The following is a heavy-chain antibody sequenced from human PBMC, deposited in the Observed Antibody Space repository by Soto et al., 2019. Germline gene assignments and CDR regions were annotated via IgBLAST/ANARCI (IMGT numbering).Heavy chain of an antibody. D-gene: IGHD3-3*01. J-gene: IGHJ4*02. CDR2: IFHSGSI. CDR1: GVSISSRDYC. CDR3: ARGPRVFATSGYYPGSIDY. Sequence: TRSRSCTVSGVSISSRDYCWNWIRQLPGKYLEWIGYIFHSGSIYKNPSLKSRLTMSVDKSENQFSLKLASVTAADTAVYFCARGPRVFATSGYYPGSIDYWGQG. V-gene: IGHV4-31*03.